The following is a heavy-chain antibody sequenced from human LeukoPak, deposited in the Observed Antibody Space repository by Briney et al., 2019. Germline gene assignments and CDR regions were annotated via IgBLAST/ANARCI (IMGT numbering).Heavy chain of an antibody. J-gene: IGHJ5*02. CDR2: INHCGST. Sequence: GSLRLSCAASGFTFSSYWMSWIRQPPGKGLEWIGEINHCGSTNYNPSLKSRVTISVDTSKKQFSLKLSFVTAADTAVYYCGRENWFYYDSSAPHTCFPPGGQGTLFPVSS. D-gene: IGHD3-22*01. V-gene: IGHV4-34*01. CDR3: GRENWFYYDSSAPHTCFPP. CDR1: GFTFSSYW.